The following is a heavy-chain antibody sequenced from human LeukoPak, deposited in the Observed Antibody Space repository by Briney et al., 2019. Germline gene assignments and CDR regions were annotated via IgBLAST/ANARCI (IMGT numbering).Heavy chain of an antibody. J-gene: IGHJ6*02. CDR2: IKQDGSEK. D-gene: IGHD5-18*01. Sequence: PGGSLRLSCAASGFTVSSNYMSWVRQAPGKGLEWVANIKQDGSEKYYVDSVKGRFTISRDNAKNSLYLQMNSLRAEDTAVYYCARLVVDTAMVAVLYYYYGMDVWGQGTTVTVSS. CDR1: GFTVSSNY. V-gene: IGHV3-7*03. CDR3: ARLVVDTAMVAVLYYYYGMDV.